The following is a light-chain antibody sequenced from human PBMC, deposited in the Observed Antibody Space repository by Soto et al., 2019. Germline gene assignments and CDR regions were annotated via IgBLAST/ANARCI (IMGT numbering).Light chain of an antibody. CDR2: EGS. J-gene: IGLJ2*01. CDR3: CTYTDSSTRVV. CDR1: SSDVGSDNL. Sequence: QSALTQPASVSGSPGQSITISCTGTSSDVGSDNLVSWYQQYPGKAPKLMLYEGSKRPSGVSNRFSGSKSGNTASLTISGLQADDEADYYCCTYTDSSTRVVFGGWTKLTVL. V-gene: IGLV2-23*01.